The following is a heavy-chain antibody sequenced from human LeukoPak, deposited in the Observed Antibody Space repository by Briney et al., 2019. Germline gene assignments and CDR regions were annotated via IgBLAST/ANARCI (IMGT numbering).Heavy chain of an antibody. CDR1: GGSISSGSYY. CDR3: ARVGYCSSTSCYAFDY. D-gene: IGHD2-2*01. Sequence: PSETLSLTCTVSGGSISSGSYYWSWIRQPAGKGLEWIGRIYTSGSTNYTPSLKRRVTISVVTSKNQFSLKLSSVTAADTAVYYCARVGYCSSTSCYAFDYWGQGTLVTVSS. J-gene: IGHJ4*02. V-gene: IGHV4-61*02. CDR2: IYTSGST.